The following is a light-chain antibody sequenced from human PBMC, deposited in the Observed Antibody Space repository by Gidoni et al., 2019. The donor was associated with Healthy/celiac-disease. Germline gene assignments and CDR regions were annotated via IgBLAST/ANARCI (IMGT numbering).Light chain of an antibody. CDR3: KQYYSTPYT. Sequence: DIVMTQSPDSLAVSLGERATINCKSSQSVLYSSNNKNYLAWYQQKPGQPPKLLIYWASTRESGVPDLFSGSGSGTDFTLTISSLQAEDVAVYYCKQYYSTPYTFGKGTKLEIK. J-gene: IGKJ2*01. CDR1: QSVLYSSNNKNY. V-gene: IGKV4-1*01. CDR2: WAS.